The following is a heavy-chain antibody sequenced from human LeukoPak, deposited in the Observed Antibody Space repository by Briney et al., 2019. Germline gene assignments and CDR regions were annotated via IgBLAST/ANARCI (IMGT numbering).Heavy chain of an antibody. CDR3: VRDNLENQWLERSY. CDR2: ISASETSI. J-gene: IGHJ4*02. D-gene: IGHD6-19*01. CDR1: GFTFSLYN. Sequence: SGGSLRLSCAASGFTFSLYNMNWVRQAPGKGLEWVSQISASETSIKYADSVRGRFTISRDNVKNSVYLQMNSLRAEDTASYYCVRDNLENQWLERSYWGQGTLVTVSS. V-gene: IGHV3-48*03.